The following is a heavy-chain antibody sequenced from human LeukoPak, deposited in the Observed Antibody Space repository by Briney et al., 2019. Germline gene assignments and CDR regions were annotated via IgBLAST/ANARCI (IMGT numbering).Heavy chain of an antibody. V-gene: IGHV5-51*01. CDR1: GYSFTSYW. D-gene: IGHD6-13*01. CDR3: ARVYSSSWYDWFDP. CDR2: IYPGDSDT. Sequence: GESLKISCQGSGYSFTSYWIGWVRQLPGKGLEWMGIIYPGDSDTRYSPSFQGQVTISADKSISTAYLQWSSLKASDTAMYYCARVYSSSWYDWFDPWGQGTLVTVSS. J-gene: IGHJ5*02.